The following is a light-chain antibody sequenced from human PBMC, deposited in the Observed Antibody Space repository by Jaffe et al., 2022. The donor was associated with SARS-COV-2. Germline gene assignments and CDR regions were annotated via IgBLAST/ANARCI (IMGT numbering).Light chain of an antibody. CDR2: LGS. CDR3: MQALQTPVT. J-gene: IGKJ4*01. V-gene: IGKV2-28*01. Sequence: DIVMTQSPLSLSVAPGEPASMSCRSSQSLVYTHGNSYVDWYLQKPGQSPQLLIYLGSYRASGVPDRFSGSGSGTDFTLKISRVEAEDVGIYYCMQALQTPVTFGRGTKVEIK. CDR1: QSLVYTHGNSY.